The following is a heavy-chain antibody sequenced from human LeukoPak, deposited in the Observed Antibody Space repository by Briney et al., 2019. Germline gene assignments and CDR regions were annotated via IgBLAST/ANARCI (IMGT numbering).Heavy chain of an antibody. J-gene: IGHJ4*02. CDR1: GFTFDDYA. D-gene: IGHD2-15*01. CDR3: VADSL. Sequence: GRSLRLSCAASGFTFDDYAMHWVRQAPGKGLEWVSGISWNSGSIGYADSVKGRFTISRDNAKNSLYLQMNSLRAEDTALYYCVADSLWGQGTLVTVSS. V-gene: IGHV3-9*01. CDR2: ISWNSGSI.